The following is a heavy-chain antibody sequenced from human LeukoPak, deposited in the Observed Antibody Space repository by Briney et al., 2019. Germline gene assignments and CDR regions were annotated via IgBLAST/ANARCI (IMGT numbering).Heavy chain of an antibody. D-gene: IGHD6-13*01. CDR3: AREDDTIADNTFDI. CDR1: GGSFSGYY. Sequence: SETLSLTCAVYGGSFSGYYWSWIRQPPGKGLEWIGEINHSGSTNYNPSLKSRVTISLDTSKNHFSLKVHSVTAADTAVYYCAREDDTIADNTFDIWGQGTVVTVSS. CDR2: INHSGST. J-gene: IGHJ3*02. V-gene: IGHV4-34*01.